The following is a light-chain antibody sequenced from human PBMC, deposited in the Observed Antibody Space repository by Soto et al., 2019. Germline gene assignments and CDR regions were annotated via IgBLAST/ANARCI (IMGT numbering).Light chain of an antibody. Sequence: IVLTQSPGTLSLSPGERDTLSCRASQTITGRPLAWYQQKPGQAPRLLITSISTTATGIPDRFSGSGSGADFTLTITRLEPEDLAVYYCQQFQNSRTFGQGTKVAIE. CDR2: SIS. J-gene: IGKJ1*01. V-gene: IGKV3-20*01. CDR3: QQFQNSRT. CDR1: QTITGRP.